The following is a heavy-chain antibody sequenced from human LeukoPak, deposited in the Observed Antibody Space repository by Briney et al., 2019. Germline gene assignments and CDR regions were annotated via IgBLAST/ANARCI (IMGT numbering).Heavy chain of an antibody. D-gene: IGHD6-13*01. CDR2: IKQDGSEK. CDR1: GFTFSTYW. J-gene: IGHJ4*02. V-gene: IGHV3-7*01. Sequence: GGSLRLSCAASGFTFSTYWMSWVRQAPGKGLEWVANIKQDGSEKYYVDSVKGRFTISRDNAKNSLYLQMNSLRAEDTAMYYFARDSAGNDYWGQGTLVTVSS. CDR3: ARDSAGNDY.